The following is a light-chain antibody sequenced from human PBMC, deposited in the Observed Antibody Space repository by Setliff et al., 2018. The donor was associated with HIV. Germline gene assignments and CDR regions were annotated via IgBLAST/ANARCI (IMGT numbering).Light chain of an antibody. Sequence: QSALIQPPSVSGSPGQSLTVSCSGTSSDLGTYESVSWYQHHPGKAPKLIIYEINRRPSGVSNRFSASKSGDTATLTISGLQAEDEADYYCCSYASTRSYVFGTGTKVTVL. CDR2: EIN. J-gene: IGLJ1*01. CDR1: SSDLGTYES. CDR3: CSYASTRSYV. V-gene: IGLV2-23*02.